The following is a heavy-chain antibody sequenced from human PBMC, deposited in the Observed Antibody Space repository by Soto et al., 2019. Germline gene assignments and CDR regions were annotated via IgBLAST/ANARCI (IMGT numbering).Heavy chain of an antibody. V-gene: IGHV2-5*02. Sequence: QITLNESGPTVVRPTETLTLTCRFSGFSLTTSGVGVGWIRQSPGKAPEWLALLYWDDDKRYSASLKSRLTITKDTSKNQVVLTVSDLDRTDTATYYCAHRVLRTVFGLVTTTAIYFDFWGQGTPVAVSS. CDR3: AHRVLRTVFGLVTTTAIYFDF. CDR1: GFSLTTSGVG. J-gene: IGHJ4*02. CDR2: LYWDDDK. D-gene: IGHD3-3*01.